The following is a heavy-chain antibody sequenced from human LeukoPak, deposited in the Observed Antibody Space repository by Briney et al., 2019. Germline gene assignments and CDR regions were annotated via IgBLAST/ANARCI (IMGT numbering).Heavy chain of an antibody. CDR2: ISYDGSNK. V-gene: IGHV3-30*04. Sequence: PGRSLRLSCAASGFTFSSYAMHWVRQAPGKGLEWVAVISYDGSNKHYADSVKGRFTISRDNSKNTLYLQMNSLRAEDTAVYYCARNGAQEEFFYCSGGSCYRGDYYYYYGMDVWGQGTTVTVSS. J-gene: IGHJ6*02. CDR3: ARNGAQEEFFYCSGGSCYRGDYYYYYGMDV. CDR1: GFTFSSYA. D-gene: IGHD2-15*01.